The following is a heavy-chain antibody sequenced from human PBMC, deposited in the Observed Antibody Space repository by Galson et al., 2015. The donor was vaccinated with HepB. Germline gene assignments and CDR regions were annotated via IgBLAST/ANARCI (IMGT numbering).Heavy chain of an antibody. CDR2: ISDDATMT. D-gene: IGHD4-11*01. CDR1: GFTFSSYG. Sequence: SLRLSCAASGFTFSSYGMHWVRQAPGKDLEWVAHISDDATMTYHADSVKGRFSISRDNSRDTLYLQMTSLRPDDTAVYYCAKDGNDYNDYLFDYWGRGTLVTVSS. CDR3: AKDGNDYNDYLFDY. J-gene: IGHJ4*02. V-gene: IGHV3-30*18.